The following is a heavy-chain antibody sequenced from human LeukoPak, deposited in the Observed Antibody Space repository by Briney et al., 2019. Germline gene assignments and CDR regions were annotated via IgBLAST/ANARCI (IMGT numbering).Heavy chain of an antibody. CDR2: ISYDGSNK. D-gene: IGHD6-13*01. CDR3: ARGRGSWYGVYFDY. J-gene: IGHJ4*02. CDR1: GFTFSSYG. V-gene: IGHV3-30*03. Sequence: GGSLRLSCTASGFTFSSYGMHWVRQAPGKGLEWVATISYDGSNKYYTDSVKGRFTISRDNSKNTLYLQMNSLRAEDTAVYYCARGRGSWYGVYFDYWGQGTLVTVSS.